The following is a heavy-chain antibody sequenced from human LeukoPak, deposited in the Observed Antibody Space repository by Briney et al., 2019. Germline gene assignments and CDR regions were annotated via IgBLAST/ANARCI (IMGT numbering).Heavy chain of an antibody. CDR2: ISGSGGST. D-gene: IGHD3-22*01. CDR3: AKSNGYGLIDI. J-gene: IGHJ3*02. CDR1: GFAFSNAW. V-gene: IGHV3-23*01. Sequence: GGSLRLSCAASGFAFSNAWMNWVRQAPGKGLEWVSAISGSGGSTYYADSVKGRFTISRDNSKNTLYLQMNSLRAEDTAVYYCAKSNGYGLIDIWGQGTMVTVSS.